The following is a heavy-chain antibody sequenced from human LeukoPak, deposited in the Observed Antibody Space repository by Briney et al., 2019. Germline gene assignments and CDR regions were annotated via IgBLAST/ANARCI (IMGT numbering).Heavy chain of an antibody. CDR2: MNPNSGNT. CDR3: ARGLFYPRFWPYYYYYYMDV. Sequence: ASVKVSCKPSVYTFTSYDINWVRQAPGQGLEWMGWMNPNSGNTGYAQKFQGRVTMTRNTSISTAYMELSSLRSEDTAVYYCARGLFYPRFWPYYYYYYMDVWGKGTTVSVSS. J-gene: IGHJ6*03. D-gene: IGHD3-3*01. CDR1: VYTFTSYD. V-gene: IGHV1-8*01.